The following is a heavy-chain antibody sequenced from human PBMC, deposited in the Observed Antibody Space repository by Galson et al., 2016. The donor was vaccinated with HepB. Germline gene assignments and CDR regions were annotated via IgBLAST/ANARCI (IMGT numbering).Heavy chain of an antibody. CDR1: WFVFSNFG. J-gene: IGHJ4*02. V-gene: IGHV3-23*01. CDR3: AKERLVRRIFDH. Sequence: SLRLSCAASWFVFSNFGLSWVRQAPGKGLEWVASISTRRTTYYSDSVQGRFTISRDNSNNTLYLQMNGLRAEDTAVYYCAKERLVRRIFDHWGQGTPLTVSS. D-gene: IGHD1-1*01. CDR2: ISTRRTT.